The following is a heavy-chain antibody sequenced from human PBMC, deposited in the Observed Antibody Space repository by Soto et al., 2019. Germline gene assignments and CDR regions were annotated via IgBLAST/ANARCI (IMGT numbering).Heavy chain of an antibody. V-gene: IGHV3-73*01. CDR2: ILSKAGNYAT. J-gene: IGHJ4*02. Sequence: EVQLVEYGGGLVQPGGSLKLSCAASGFIFSGSAVHWVRQASGKGLEWVGRILSKAGNYATAYPASMKGRFTISRDDSENTAFLQMNSLKTEDTAVYYCIRGGSPYYYDYWGQRTLVAVSS. CDR1: GFIFSGSA. CDR3: IRGGSPYYYDY.